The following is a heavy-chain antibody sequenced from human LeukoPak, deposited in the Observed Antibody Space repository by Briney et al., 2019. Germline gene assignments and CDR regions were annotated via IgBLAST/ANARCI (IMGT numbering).Heavy chain of an antibody. J-gene: IGHJ4*02. CDR1: GGTFSSYA. V-gene: IGHV1-69*04. Sequence: SVKVSCKASGGTFSSYAISWVRQAPGQGLEWMGRIIPILGIANYAQKFQGRVTITADKSTSTAYMELSSLRSEDTAVYYCARGGHYYDSSGPTFDYRGQGTLVTVSS. CDR2: IIPILGIA. D-gene: IGHD3-22*01. CDR3: ARGGHYYDSSGPTFDY.